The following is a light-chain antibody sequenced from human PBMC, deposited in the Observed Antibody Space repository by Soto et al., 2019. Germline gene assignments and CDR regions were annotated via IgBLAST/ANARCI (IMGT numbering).Light chain of an antibody. J-gene: IGLJ1*01. CDR3: SSYTTSNTRQIV. CDR2: DVS. CDR1: SSDVGGYNY. V-gene: IGLV2-14*01. Sequence: QPASVSGSPGQSITISCTGTSSDVGGYNYVSWYQQHPGKAPKFIIYDVSNRPSGVSNRFSGSKSGNTASLTISGLQAEDEADYYCSSYTTSNTRQIVFGTGTKVTVL.